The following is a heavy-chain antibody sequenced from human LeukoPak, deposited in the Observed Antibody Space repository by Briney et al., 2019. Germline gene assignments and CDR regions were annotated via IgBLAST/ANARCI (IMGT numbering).Heavy chain of an antibody. CDR3: AAKIQLGGAFDI. D-gene: IGHD3-16*01. J-gene: IGHJ3*02. V-gene: IGHV1-2*02. CDR1: GYTFTGYY. Sequence: ASVKVSCKASGYTFTGYYMHWVRQAPGQGLEWMGWINPNSGGTNYAQKFQGRVTMTRDTSISTAYMELSSLRSEDTAVYYCAAKIQLGGAFDIWGQGTMVTVSS. CDR2: INPNSGGT.